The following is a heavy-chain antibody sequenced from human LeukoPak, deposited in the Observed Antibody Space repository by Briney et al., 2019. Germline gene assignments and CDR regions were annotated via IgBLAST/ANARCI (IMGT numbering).Heavy chain of an antibody. CDR3: ARHMGPRMGPVYDLLVNYYGMDV. D-gene: IGHD3-3*01. CDR1: GGSISSYY. Sequence: SETLSLTCTVSGGSISSYYWSWIRQPPGKGLEWIGYIYYSGSTNYNPSLKSRVTISVGTSKNQFSLKLSSVTAADTAVYYCARHMGPRMGPVYDLLVNYYGMDVWGQGTTVTVSS. CDR2: IYYSGST. V-gene: IGHV4-59*08. J-gene: IGHJ6*02.